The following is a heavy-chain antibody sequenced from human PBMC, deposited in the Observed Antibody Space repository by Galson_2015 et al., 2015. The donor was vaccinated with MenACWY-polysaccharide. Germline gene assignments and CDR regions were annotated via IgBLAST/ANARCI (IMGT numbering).Heavy chain of an antibody. V-gene: IGHV3-33*01. D-gene: IGHD5-18*01. CDR2: ISNDRSNK. CDR1: GLTFRSYG. Sequence: SLRLSCAASGLTFRSYGMQWVRQAPGKGLEWVTFISNDRSNKYYADSVKGRFTISRDNSKNTLYLQMNSLRAEDTAVYYCAWARADSYGEGSYFDYWGQGTLVAVSS. J-gene: IGHJ4*02. CDR3: AWARADSYGEGSYFDY.